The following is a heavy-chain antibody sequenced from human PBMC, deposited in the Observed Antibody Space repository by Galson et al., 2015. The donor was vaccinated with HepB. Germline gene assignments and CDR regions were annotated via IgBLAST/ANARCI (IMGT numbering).Heavy chain of an antibody. CDR3: AGSGRGYCISTRCTTGKDYYYGMDV. Sequence: SVKVSCKASGDTFSRYAISWVRQAPGQGLEWMGGTIPIFGTTNHAQKFQGRVTITADESTSTAYMELSRLRSEDTAVYYCAGSGRGYCISTRCTTGKDYYYGMDVWGQGTTVTVSS. J-gene: IGHJ6*02. D-gene: IGHD2-2*01. CDR2: TIPIFGTT. V-gene: IGHV1-69*13. CDR1: GDTFSRYA.